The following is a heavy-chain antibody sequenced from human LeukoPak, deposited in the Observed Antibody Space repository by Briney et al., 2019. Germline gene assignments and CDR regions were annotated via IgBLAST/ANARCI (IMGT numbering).Heavy chain of an antibody. CDR3: ARMTTTGTTSDY. D-gene: IGHD1-1*01. CDR2: INPNSGGT. Sequence: ASVKVSCKASGYTFTGYYMHWVRQAPGQGLEWMGWINPNSGGTNYAQKFQGRVTMTRDTSISTAYVELSRLRSDDTAVYYCARMTTTGTTSDYWGQGTLVTVSS. J-gene: IGHJ4*02. V-gene: IGHV1-2*02. CDR1: GYTFTGYY.